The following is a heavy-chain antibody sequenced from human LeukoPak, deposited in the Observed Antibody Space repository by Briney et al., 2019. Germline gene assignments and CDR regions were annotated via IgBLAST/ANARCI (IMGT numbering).Heavy chain of an antibody. Sequence: ASVKVSCKASGYTFTSYGISWVRQAPGQGLEWMGWISAYNGNTNYAQKLQGRVTMTTDTSTSTAYMELRSLRPDDTAVYYCASYAYGDYVLTGWGQGTLVTVSS. CDR3: ASYAYGDYVLTG. CDR1: GYTFTSYG. CDR2: ISAYNGNT. V-gene: IGHV1-18*01. D-gene: IGHD4-17*01. J-gene: IGHJ4*02.